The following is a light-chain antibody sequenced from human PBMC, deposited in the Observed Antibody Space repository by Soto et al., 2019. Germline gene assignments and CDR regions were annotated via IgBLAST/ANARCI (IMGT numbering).Light chain of an antibody. J-gene: IGLJ2*01. CDR2: GNS. CDR1: SSNIGAGYD. Sequence: QSVLPQPPSVSGAPGQRVTISCTWSSSNIGAGYDVHWYQQLPGTAPKLLIYGNSNRPSGVPDRFSGSKSGTSASLAITWLHAEDEADYDCQSYDSSLSGVVFGGGTKLTVL. CDR3: QSYDSSLSGVV. V-gene: IGLV1-40*01.